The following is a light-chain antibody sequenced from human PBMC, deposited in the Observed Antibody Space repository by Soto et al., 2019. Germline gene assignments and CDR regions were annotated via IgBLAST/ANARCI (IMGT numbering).Light chain of an antibody. V-gene: IGKV3-15*01. CDR1: QSISSN. J-gene: IGKJ1*01. Sequence: EIVMTQSPATLSVSPGERATLSCRASQSISSNLAWYQQKPGQAPRLLIYDAATRATGLPARSSGSGSGTEFTLTISSLQSEDFAMYYCQQYNNWPRAFGQGTKV. CDR2: DAA. CDR3: QQYNNWPRA.